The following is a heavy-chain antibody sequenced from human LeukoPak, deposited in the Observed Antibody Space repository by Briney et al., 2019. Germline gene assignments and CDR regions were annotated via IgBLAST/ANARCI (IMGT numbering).Heavy chain of an antibody. CDR3: AREESGYSYGYDY. Sequence: SETLSLTCAVYGGSFSGYYWSWIRQPPGKGLEWIGEINHSGSTNYNPSLKSRVTISVDTSKNQFSLKLSSVTAADTAVYYCAREESGYSYGYDYWGQGTLVTVSS. V-gene: IGHV4-34*01. J-gene: IGHJ4*02. D-gene: IGHD5-18*01. CDR1: GGSFSGYY. CDR2: INHSGST.